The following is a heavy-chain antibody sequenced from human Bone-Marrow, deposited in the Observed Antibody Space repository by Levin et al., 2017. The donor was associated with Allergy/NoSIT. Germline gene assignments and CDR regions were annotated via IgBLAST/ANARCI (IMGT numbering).Heavy chain of an antibody. J-gene: IGHJ6*02. Sequence: PSETLSLTCAASGFTFSNHWMQWVRQAPGKGLVWVSHINNDGSSTEYADSVRGRFTMSRDNAENTLYLQMNSLRAEDTAVYFCARDWYGVDVWGQGTTVTVSS. CDR3: ARDWYGVDV. D-gene: IGHD1-14*01. CDR2: INNDGSST. V-gene: IGHV3-74*03. CDR1: GFTFSNHW.